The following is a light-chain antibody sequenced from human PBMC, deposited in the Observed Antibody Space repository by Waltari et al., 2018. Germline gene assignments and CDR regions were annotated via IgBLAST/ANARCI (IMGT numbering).Light chain of an antibody. J-gene: IGKJ3*01. Sequence: DIQMTQSPSTLSASVGDRVAITCRARQSISSRLAWYQQKPGKAHKPLIWKASNLYRWVPSRFSGSGSGTEFTLTISSLQPDDFATYYCQQYVSDSVTFGPGTKVDVK. CDR2: KAS. V-gene: IGKV1-5*03. CDR1: QSISSR. CDR3: QQYVSDSVT.